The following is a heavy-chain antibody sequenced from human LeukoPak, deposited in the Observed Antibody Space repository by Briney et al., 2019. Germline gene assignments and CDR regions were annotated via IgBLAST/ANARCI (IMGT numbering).Heavy chain of an antibody. D-gene: IGHD3-10*01. V-gene: IGHV4-59*01. CDR2: IYYSGTA. Sequence: SETLSLTCTVSGDSISGFYWSWIRQPPGKGLEWIGHIYYSGTANYNPYLKSRVAISVDTSKNQFSMKLRSVTAADTAVYYCARGGWSAFDIWGQGTMVTVSS. J-gene: IGHJ3*02. CDR1: GDSISGFY. CDR3: ARGGWSAFDI.